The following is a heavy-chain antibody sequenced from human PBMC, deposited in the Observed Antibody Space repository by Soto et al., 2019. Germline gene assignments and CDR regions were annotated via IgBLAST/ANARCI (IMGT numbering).Heavy chain of an antibody. CDR2: ISGGGDTT. V-gene: IGHV3-23*01. D-gene: IGHD4-17*01. CDR3: AKVNSIVGDGDHDY. Sequence: EVQLLESGGGLVQPGGSLRLSCAASGFTFNNYAMTWVRQAPGKGLEWVSAISGGGDTTSYADSVKGRFTVSRDGSKNTLYLQMSSLRAEDTALYYCAKVNSIVGDGDHDYWGQGTLVSVSS. J-gene: IGHJ4*02. CDR1: GFTFNNYA.